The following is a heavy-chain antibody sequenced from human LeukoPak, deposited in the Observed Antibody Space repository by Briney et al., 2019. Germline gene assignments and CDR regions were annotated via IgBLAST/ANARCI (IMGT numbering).Heavy chain of an antibody. CDR2: IYWNSGGI. Sequence: GGSLRLSCVGSGFTLTDHAMHWVRQPPGKGLEWVSGIYWNSGGIDYADSVKGRFTISRDNAKNSLYLQMNSLRAEDTAIYYCARDNWNDCWGQGTLVTVSS. CDR3: ARDNWNDC. CDR1: GFTLTDHA. D-gene: IGHD1-1*01. V-gene: IGHV3-9*01. J-gene: IGHJ4*02.